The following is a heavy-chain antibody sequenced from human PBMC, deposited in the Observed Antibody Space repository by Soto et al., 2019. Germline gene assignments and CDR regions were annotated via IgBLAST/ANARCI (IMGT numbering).Heavy chain of an antibody. V-gene: IGHV3-7*05. CDR3: ATSKNWAVGN. CDR1: GFTFSTYW. D-gene: IGHD7-27*01. CDR2: IKQDGSTM. J-gene: IGHJ4*02. Sequence: EVHLVESGGGLVQPGGSQRLSCAATGFTFSTYWMAWVRQAPGKGLQWMAIIKQDGSTMYYADSVKGRFTISRDNAKNSLYLQMNSLRAEDTALYYCATSKNWAVGNWGQGTLITVSS.